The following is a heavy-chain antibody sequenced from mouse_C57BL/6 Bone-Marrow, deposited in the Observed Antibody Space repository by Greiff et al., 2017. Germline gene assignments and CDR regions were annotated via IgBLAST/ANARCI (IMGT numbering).Heavy chain of an antibody. D-gene: IGHD1-1*01. V-gene: IGHV1-80*01. CDR3: ARGATVVYSGYFDY. J-gene: IGHJ3*01. Sequence: VQLQQSGAELVKPGASVKISCKASGYAFSSYWMNWVKQRPGKGLEWIGQIYPGDGDTNYNGKFKGKATLTADKSSSTAYMQLSSLTSEDSAVYFCARGATVVYSGYFDYWGQGTLVTVSA. CDR2: IYPGDGDT. CDR1: GYAFSSYW.